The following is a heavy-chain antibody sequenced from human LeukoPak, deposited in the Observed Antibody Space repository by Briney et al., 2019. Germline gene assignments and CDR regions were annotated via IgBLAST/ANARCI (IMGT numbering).Heavy chain of an antibody. D-gene: IGHD3-22*01. V-gene: IGHV3-48*03. CDR2: ISSSGSTI. CDR1: GFTFSNYE. Sequence: GGSLRLSCAASGFTFSNYEMNWVRQAPGKGLEWVSYISSSGSTIYYADSVKGRLTISRDNAKNSLYLQMNSLRAEDTAVYYCARVSSYDSSGYHFDYWGQGTLVTVSS. J-gene: IGHJ4*02. CDR3: ARVSSYDSSGYHFDY.